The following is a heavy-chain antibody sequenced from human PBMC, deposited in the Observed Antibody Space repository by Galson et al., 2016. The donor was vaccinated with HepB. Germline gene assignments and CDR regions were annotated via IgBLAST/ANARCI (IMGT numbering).Heavy chain of an antibody. Sequence: SETLSLTCTVSGDSITRYYWTWIRQPPGKGLEWIGHIYHSGSTKYNPSLKSRVTISVDRSKKQFSPNLTSVTAADTAVYYCARDRGFGEFSNWFDPWGQGTLVTVSS. CDR2: IYHSGST. D-gene: IGHD3-10*01. CDR3: ARDRGFGEFSNWFDP. J-gene: IGHJ5*02. V-gene: IGHV4-59*01. CDR1: GDSITRYY.